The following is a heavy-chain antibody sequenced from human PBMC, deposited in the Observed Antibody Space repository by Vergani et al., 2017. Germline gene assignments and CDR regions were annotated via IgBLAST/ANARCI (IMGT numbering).Heavy chain of an antibody. Sequence: QVQLQESGPGLVKPSETLSLTCTVSAASVNSYYWSWIRQPPGKVLEWMGYVSFRGDTLYDPSVKGRMTISLNTSSNQFSLYLTSVTAADTAVYYCARSRIYYGAGSPDYWGQGTLVTVSS. V-gene: IGHV4-59*02. J-gene: IGHJ4*02. CDR2: VSFRGDT. D-gene: IGHD3-10*01. CDR1: AASVNSYY. CDR3: ARSRIYYGAGSPDY.